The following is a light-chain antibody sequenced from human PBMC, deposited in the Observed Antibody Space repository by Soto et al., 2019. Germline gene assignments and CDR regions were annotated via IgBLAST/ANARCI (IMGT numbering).Light chain of an antibody. CDR3: SSYTISSTPVV. CDR2: DVT. CDR1: SSDVGGYNY. Sequence: QSALTQPASVSGSPGQSITISCTGTSSDVGGYNYVSWHQQHPGKAPKLMIYDVTTRPSGVSNRFSGSKSGNTASLTSSGLQAEDEADYYCSSYTISSTPVVFGGGTKLTVL. J-gene: IGLJ2*01. V-gene: IGLV2-14*03.